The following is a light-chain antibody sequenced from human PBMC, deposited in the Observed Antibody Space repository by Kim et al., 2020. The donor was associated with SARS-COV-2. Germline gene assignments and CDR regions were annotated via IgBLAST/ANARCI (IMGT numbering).Light chain of an antibody. CDR3: QQYGGLYT. V-gene: IGKV3-20*01. J-gene: IGKJ2*01. Sequence: SLFPGEGPTLTCRASESLSARQMAWYQQRPGQAPRLLIFGAAIRATGTPERCSGSGSGTDFSLTISSLEPEDFAVYYCQQYGGLYTFGQGTKLEI. CDR1: ESLSARQ. CDR2: GAA.